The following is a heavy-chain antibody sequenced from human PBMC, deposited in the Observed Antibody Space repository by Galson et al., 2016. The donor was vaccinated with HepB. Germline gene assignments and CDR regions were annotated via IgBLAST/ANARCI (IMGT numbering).Heavy chain of an antibody. J-gene: IGHJ6*02. CDR1: GFIFSSYG. CDR3: AKMSCGGICYAAYFYALDV. V-gene: IGHV3-23*01. Sequence: SLRLSCAPSGFIFSSYGMAWVRQAPGKGLDWVAGVTASSEDYYADSVKGRFTISRDSSKKTLYLQMNSLRAEDTAVYYCAKMSCGGICYAAYFYALDVWGQGTPVTVSS. CDR2: VTASSED. D-gene: IGHD2-15*01.